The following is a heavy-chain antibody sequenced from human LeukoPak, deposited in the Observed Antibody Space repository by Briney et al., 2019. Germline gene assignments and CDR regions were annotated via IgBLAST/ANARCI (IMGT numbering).Heavy chain of an antibody. Sequence: GASVKVSCKASGYTFTGYFLHWVRRAPGQGFEWMGWINPNSGGTYYTQRFQGRVTMTRDTSISTAYMELSSLRSDDTAVYYCARAQSLTAPAGTFANSWGQGTLATVSS. J-gene: IGHJ4*02. D-gene: IGHD6-13*01. CDR1: GYTFTGYF. CDR2: INPNSGGT. V-gene: IGHV1-2*02. CDR3: ARAQSLTAPAGTFANS.